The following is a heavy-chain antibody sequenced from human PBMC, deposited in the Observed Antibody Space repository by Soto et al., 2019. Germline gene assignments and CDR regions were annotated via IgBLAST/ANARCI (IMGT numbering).Heavy chain of an antibody. Sequence: EVQMVQSGGDLVKPGGSLRLSCVTSGFMFSSAWMNWVRQAPGKGLEWVARIKSKGDGGARDYAAPVKGRFTISRDDSKNTVHLQMNSLRAEDTAVYHCVEGWNDFWGQGTLVTVSS. CDR3: VEGWNDF. V-gene: IGHV3-15*01. D-gene: IGHD1-1*01. J-gene: IGHJ4*02. CDR1: GFMFSSAW. CDR2: IKSKGDGGAR.